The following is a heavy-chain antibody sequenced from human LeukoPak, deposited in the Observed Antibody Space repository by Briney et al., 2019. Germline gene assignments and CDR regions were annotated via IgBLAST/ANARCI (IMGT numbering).Heavy chain of an antibody. V-gene: IGHV4-59*08. CDR1: GGSISSYY. Sequence: SETLSLTCTVSGGSISSYYWSWIRQPPGKGLVWLGFVYYSGSTIYNPSLKSRVTISVDTSKNQFSLKLSSVTAADTAVYYCARRGDPSYFDSSGYSFGHFDFWGQGTLVTVSS. CDR2: VYYSGST. CDR3: ARRGDPSYFDSSGYSFGHFDF. D-gene: IGHD3-22*01. J-gene: IGHJ4*02.